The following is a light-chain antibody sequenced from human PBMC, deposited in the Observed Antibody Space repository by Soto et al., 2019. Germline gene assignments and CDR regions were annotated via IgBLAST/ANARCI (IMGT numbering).Light chain of an antibody. J-gene: IGLJ3*02. CDR3: QSYDSNVHWV. V-gene: IGLV6-57*02. CDR2: DDF. Sequence: NFMLTQPHSVSASPGESVTISCTASGAGIITNYVQWYQQRPGRAPTILIYDDFQRPSGVPDRFSGSIDTSSNSASLTISGLQTEDEADYFCQSYDSNVHWVFGGGTKLTVL. CDR1: GAGIITNY.